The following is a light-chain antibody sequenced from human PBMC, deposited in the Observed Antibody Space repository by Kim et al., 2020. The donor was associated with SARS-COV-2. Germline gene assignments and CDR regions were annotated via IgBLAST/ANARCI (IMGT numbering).Light chain of an antibody. J-gene: IGLJ3*02. V-gene: IGLV2-14*04. CDR2: DVS. Sequence: GQSITISCTETSSDVGGYNYVSWYQQHPGKAPKLMLFDVSQRPSGVSNRFSGSKSGNTASLTISGLQAEDEADYHCSSYTSSRTWVFGGGTQLTVL. CDR1: SSDVGGYNY. CDR3: SSYTSSRTWV.